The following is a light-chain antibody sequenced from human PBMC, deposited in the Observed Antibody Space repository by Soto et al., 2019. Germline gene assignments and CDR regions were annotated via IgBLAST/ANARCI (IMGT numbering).Light chain of an antibody. CDR1: SSDVGGYNY. CDR3: SSYTSSSLYV. J-gene: IGLJ1*01. Sequence: QSALTQPASVSGSPGQSITISCTGTSSDVGGYNYVSWYQQLPGKAPKLVIYDVSDRPSGVSNRFSGSKSGNTASLTISGLQAEDEADYYCSSYTSSSLYVFGTGTKV. V-gene: IGLV2-14*01. CDR2: DVS.